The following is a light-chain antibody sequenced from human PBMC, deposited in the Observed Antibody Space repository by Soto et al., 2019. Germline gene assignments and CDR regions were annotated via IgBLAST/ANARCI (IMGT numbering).Light chain of an antibody. CDR1: QNIRSD. CDR3: QQYNSYSWT. Sequence: EIVMTQSPATLSVSPGERVTLSCRASQNIRSDLAWYQQKPGQAPRLLMYGASIRATGIPARFSGSGSGTDFTLTISSLQPDDSATYYCQQYNSYSWTFGQGTKVDIK. V-gene: IGKV3-15*01. CDR2: GAS. J-gene: IGKJ1*01.